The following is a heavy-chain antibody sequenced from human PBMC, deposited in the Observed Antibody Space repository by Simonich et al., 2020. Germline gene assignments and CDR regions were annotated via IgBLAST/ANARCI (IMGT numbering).Heavy chain of an antibody. J-gene: IGHJ3*02. CDR1: GFTFSSYW. Sequence: EVQLVESGGGLVQPGGSLRLSCAASGFTFSSYWMSWVRQAPGEGREWMAKRKHNGSEKYYVDYVKGRFTISRDNAKNSLYLQMNSLRAEDTAVYYCAREGIAARDAFDIWGQGTMVTVSS. CDR2: RKHNGSEK. CDR3: AREGIAARDAFDI. D-gene: IGHD6-6*01. V-gene: IGHV3-7*01.